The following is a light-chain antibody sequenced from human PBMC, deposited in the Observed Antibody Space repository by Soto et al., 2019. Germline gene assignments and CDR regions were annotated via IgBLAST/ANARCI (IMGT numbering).Light chain of an antibody. CDR3: QQYNNWPYT. Sequence: ERVMTQSPATLSVSPGERATLSCRANQSINSHLAWYQQKPGQAPGLLIYGASARANGIPARFSGSGSGTEFTLTISSLQPEDFAVYYCQQYNNWPYTFGPGTKLEIK. V-gene: IGKV3-15*01. J-gene: IGKJ2*01. CDR2: GAS. CDR1: QSINSH.